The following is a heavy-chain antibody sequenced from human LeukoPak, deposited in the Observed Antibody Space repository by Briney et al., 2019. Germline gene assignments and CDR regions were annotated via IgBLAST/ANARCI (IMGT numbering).Heavy chain of an antibody. J-gene: IGHJ5*02. D-gene: IGHD2-2*01. CDR3: ARGGCSSTSCYWINNWFDP. V-gene: IGHV1-2*02. CDR1: GYTFTGYY. CDR2: INPNSGGT. Sequence: ASVKVSCKASGYTFTGYYMHWVRQAPGQGLEWMGWINPNSGGTNYAQKFQGRVTMTRDTSISTAYMELSRLRSDDTAVYYCARGGCSSTSCYWINNWFDPWGQGTLVTVSS.